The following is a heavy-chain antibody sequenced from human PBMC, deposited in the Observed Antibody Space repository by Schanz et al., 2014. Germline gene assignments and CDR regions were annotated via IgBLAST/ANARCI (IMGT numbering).Heavy chain of an antibody. CDR2: IYYSGST. CDR1: GGSISSSRYY. Sequence: QLQLQESGPGLAKPSETLSLTCSVSGGSISSSRYYWGWIRQSPGKGLEWIGSIYYSGSTYYNPSLKSRVPIPVDTSKTQFPRKLSSVTAADTAVYYCARHSGYYYYYGMDVWGQGTTVTVSS. CDR3: ARHSGYYYYYGMDV. V-gene: IGHV4-39*01. J-gene: IGHJ6*02.